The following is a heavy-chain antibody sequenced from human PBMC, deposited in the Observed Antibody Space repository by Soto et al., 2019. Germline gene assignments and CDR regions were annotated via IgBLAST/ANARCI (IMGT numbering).Heavy chain of an antibody. Sequence: GGSLRLSCAASGFTFSRYDMHWVRQAIGKGLEWVSAIGTSGDTYYPDSVKGRFTISRDDAMDSLDLQVNSLRAEDTAVYFCARGLLGAIDYWGQGTLVTVSS. CDR2: IGTSGDT. CDR3: ARGLLGAIDY. V-gene: IGHV3-13*01. J-gene: IGHJ4*02. D-gene: IGHD3-16*01. CDR1: GFTFSRYD.